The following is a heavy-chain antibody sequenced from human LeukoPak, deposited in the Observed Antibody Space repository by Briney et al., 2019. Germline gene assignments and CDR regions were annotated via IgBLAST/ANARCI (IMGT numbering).Heavy chain of an antibody. V-gene: IGHV4-61*02. D-gene: IGHD1-7*01. J-gene: IGHJ4*02. CDR2: IYTSGST. Sequence: SETLSLTCTVSGGSVGSGDYYWTWIRQPAGKGLEWIGRIYTSGSTSYSPSLKSRVTISLDTSKNQFSLRLSSVTAADTAVYYCARGGELLNYLGQGTLVTVSS. CDR1: GGSVGSGDYY. CDR3: ARGGELLNY.